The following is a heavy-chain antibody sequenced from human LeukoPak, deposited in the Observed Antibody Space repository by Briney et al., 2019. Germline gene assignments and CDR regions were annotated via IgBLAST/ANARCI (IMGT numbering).Heavy chain of an antibody. Sequence: GGSLRLSCAASGFSLSAYGVHWVRQAPGKGLEWVAVIWYDGTSKDYADSVKGRFTFSRDNSKNTLYLQMNSLTVEDTAVYYCARLPSGDVWGQGTTVTVSS. CDR2: IWYDGTSK. CDR3: ARLPSGDV. J-gene: IGHJ6*02. CDR1: GFSLSAYG. V-gene: IGHV3-33*01.